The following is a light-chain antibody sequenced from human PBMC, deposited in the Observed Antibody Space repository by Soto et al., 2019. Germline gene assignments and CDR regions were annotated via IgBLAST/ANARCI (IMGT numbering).Light chain of an antibody. CDR3: AAWDDSLNGWV. J-gene: IGLJ3*02. CDR2: SNN. Sequence: QTVVTQPPSASGTPGQRVTISCSGSSSNIGSNTVNWYQQLPGTASKLLIYSNNQRPSGVPDRFSGSKSGTPASLAISGLQSEDEADYYCAAWDDSLNGWVFGGGTKLTVL. V-gene: IGLV1-44*01. CDR1: SSNIGSNT.